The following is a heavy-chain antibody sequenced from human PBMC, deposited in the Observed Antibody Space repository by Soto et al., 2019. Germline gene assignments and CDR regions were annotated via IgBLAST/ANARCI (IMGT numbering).Heavy chain of an antibody. CDR1: GYSFTVYH. CDR3: AREIRSGYYKYWYFGL. CDR2: INTDSGGT. D-gene: IGHD3-3*01. Sequence: QVQLVQSGAEVKKPGASVKVSCKASGYSFTVYHMHWVRQAPGQGLEWMGWINTDSGGTKYAQKFEGRVTMSRDTSINTAYMELSNLISDYTAVYYCAREIRSGYYKYWYFGLWGRGTLITVSS. J-gene: IGHJ2*01. V-gene: IGHV1-2*02.